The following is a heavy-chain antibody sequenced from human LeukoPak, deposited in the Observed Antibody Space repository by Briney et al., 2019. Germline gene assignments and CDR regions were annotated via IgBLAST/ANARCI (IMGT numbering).Heavy chain of an antibody. V-gene: IGHV4-39*01. CDR3: ARRTIVATVDY. CDR1: GGSIRSSSFY. D-gene: IGHD5-12*01. CDR2: IYYSGGT. Sequence: SETLSLTCTVSGGSIRSSSFYWAWIRQPPGTGLEWIGSIYYSGGTFYNPSLKSRVTISADTSKNQFSLKLSSVTAADTAVYYCARRTIVATVDYWGQGTLVTVSS. J-gene: IGHJ4*02.